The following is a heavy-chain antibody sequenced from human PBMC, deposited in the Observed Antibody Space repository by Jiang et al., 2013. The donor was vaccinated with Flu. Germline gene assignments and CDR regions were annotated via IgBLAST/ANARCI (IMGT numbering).Heavy chain of an antibody. Sequence: KGLEWIGYIYYSGSTNYNPSLKSRVTISVDTSKNQXSLKLSSVTAADTAVYYCARHYYDSSGFDYWGQGTLVTVSS. CDR3: ARHYYDSSGFDY. V-gene: IGHV4-59*08. J-gene: IGHJ4*02. CDR2: IYYSGST. D-gene: IGHD3-22*01.